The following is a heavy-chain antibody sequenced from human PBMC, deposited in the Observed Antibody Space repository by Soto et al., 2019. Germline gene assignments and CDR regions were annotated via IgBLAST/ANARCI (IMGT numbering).Heavy chain of an antibody. CDR2: ISYDGSNK. J-gene: IGHJ3*02. Sequence: GGSLRLSCAASGFTFSSYAMHWVRQAPGKGLEWVAVISYDGSNKYYADSVKGRFTISRDNSKNTLYLQMNGLRAEDTAVYYCARGEDTATNDAFDIWGQGTMVTVSS. V-gene: IGHV3-30-3*01. CDR3: ARGEDTATNDAFDI. D-gene: IGHD5-18*01. CDR1: GFTFSSYA.